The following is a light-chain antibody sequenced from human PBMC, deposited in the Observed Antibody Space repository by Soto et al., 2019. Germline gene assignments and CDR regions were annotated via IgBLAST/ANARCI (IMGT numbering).Light chain of an antibody. CDR2: GTS. V-gene: IGKV3-20*01. CDR3: QQYGASAPIT. Sequence: EIVLTQSPGTLSLSPGERATLFCRASQSVNSNYLAWYQQKPDQAPRLLIYGTSSRAPGIPDRFSGSGSGTDFTLTISSLEPEDFAMYYCQQYGASAPITFGQGTRLEIE. CDR1: QSVNSNY. J-gene: IGKJ5*01.